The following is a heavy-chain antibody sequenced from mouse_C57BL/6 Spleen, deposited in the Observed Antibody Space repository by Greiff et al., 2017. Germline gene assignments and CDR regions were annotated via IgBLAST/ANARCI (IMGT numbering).Heavy chain of an antibody. CDR1: GYTFTSYW. CDR2: IDPSDSYT. V-gene: IGHV1-59*01. J-gene: IGHJ4*01. CDR3: ASPHYYGSSYHAMDY. Sequence: QVQLKQPGAELVRPGTSVKLSCKASGYTFTSYWMHWVKQRPGQGLEWIGVIDPSDSYTNYNQKFKGKATLTVDTSSSTAYMQLSSLTSEDSAVYYCASPHYYGSSYHAMDYWGQGTSVTVSS. D-gene: IGHD1-1*01.